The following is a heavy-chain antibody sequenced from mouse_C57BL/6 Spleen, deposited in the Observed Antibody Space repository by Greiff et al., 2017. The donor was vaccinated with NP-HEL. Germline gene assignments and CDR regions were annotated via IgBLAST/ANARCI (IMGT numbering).Heavy chain of an antibody. V-gene: IGHV1-69*01. J-gene: IGHJ1*03. CDR3: ARPVVAPNWYFDV. CDR2: IDPSDSYT. D-gene: IGHD1-1*01. CDR1: GYTFTSYW. Sequence: VQLQQPGAELVMPGASVKLSCKASGYTFTSYWMHWVKQRPGQGLEWIGEIDPSDSYTNYNQKFKGKSTLTVDKSSSPAYMQLSSLTSGDSAVYYCARPVVAPNWYFDVWGTGTTVTVSS.